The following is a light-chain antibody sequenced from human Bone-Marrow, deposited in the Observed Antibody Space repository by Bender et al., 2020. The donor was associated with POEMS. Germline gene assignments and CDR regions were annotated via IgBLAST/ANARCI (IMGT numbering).Light chain of an antibody. V-gene: IGLV1-44*01. CDR2: SSH. CDR1: SSNIGAHA. J-gene: IGLJ3*02. Sequence: QSVLTQPPSASGTPGQRVTISCSGGSSNIGAHAVNWYQHLPGTAPKLLIYSSHRRPSEVPDRFSGSRSGTSASLAISGLQSEDEADYYCAVWEDSLNGWVFGEGTKLTVL. CDR3: AVWEDSLNGWV.